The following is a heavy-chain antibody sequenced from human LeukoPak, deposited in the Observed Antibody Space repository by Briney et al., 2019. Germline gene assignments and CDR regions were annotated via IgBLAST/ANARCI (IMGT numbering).Heavy chain of an antibody. D-gene: IGHD3-22*01. CDR2: IYYRGTT. CDR3: VCSGGYYSHFEF. CDR1: GGSISSYY. Sequence: SETLSLTCTVSGGSISSYYWSWIRQPPGKGLEWIGYIYYRGTTYNNPSLKSRVAISVVTPKNQFSLKLSSVTAADTAVYYCVCSGGYYSHFEFWGQGTQVTVSS. J-gene: IGHJ4*02. V-gene: IGHV4-59*12.